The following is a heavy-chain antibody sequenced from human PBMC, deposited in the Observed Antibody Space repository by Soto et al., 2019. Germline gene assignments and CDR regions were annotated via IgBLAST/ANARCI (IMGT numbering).Heavy chain of an antibody. J-gene: IGHJ4*02. D-gene: IGHD7-27*01. CDR3: ARGPRNWGVDY. V-gene: IGHV1-8*01. CDR1: AYTFTSYD. Sequence: ASVKVSCKAAAYTFTSYDINWVRQATGQDFEWMGWMNPNNGNTAYAQKFQGRVTMTRDTSKSTAFMELSSLTSEDTAVYYCARGPRNWGVDYWGQGTLATVSS. CDR2: MNPNNGNT.